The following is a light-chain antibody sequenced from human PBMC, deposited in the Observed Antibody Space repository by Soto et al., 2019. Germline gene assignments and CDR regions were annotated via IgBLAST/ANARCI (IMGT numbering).Light chain of an antibody. J-gene: IGLJ1*01. CDR1: TSDVGSYNS. CDR2: DVS. Sequence: QSVLTQPASVPGSPGQSITISCTGTTSDVGSYNSVSWYQQYPGKAPKLTIHDVSNRPSGVSNRFSGSKSGNTASLTISGLQAEDEADYYCSSYTSSSSYVFGSGTKVTVL. V-gene: IGLV2-14*01. CDR3: SSYTSSSSYV.